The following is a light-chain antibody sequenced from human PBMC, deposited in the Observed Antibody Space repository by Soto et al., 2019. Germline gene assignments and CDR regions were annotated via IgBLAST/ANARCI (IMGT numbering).Light chain of an antibody. Sequence: EIVLTQSPATLSSSPWERATLSCRASQTVNSRLAWYQHKPGQAPRLLIYHTSNRATGIPARFSGSGSGTDFTLTISSLEPEDFAVYYCQQRNNPVTFGGGTKVDI. CDR3: QQRNNPVT. CDR2: HTS. CDR1: QTVNSR. V-gene: IGKV3-11*01. J-gene: IGKJ4*01.